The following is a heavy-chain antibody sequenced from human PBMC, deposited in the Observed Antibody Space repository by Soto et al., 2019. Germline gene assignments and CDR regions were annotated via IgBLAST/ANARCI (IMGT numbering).Heavy chain of an antibody. V-gene: IGHV3-30*03. J-gene: IGHJ6*02. CDR1: GFTFSSYG. D-gene: IGHD4-17*01. Sequence: QVQLVESGGGVVQPGRSLRLSCAASGFTFSSYGMHWVRQAPGKGLEWVAVISYEGSNKYYVDYVKGRFTITRDNSKNTIYLQWNRLRAEDTAVYYCATDKAGGGGGDYLPSGYYYGMDVWGQGTTVTVSS. CDR3: ATDKAGGGGGDYLPSGYYYGMDV. CDR2: ISYEGSNK.